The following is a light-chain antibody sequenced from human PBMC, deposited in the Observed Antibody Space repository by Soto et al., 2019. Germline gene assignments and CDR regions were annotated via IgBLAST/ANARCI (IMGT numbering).Light chain of an antibody. J-gene: IGKJ3*01. Sequence: DIPLTQSPSSLCASVGDRVTITCRASQTISNYLNWYQMKPWKAPKLLIYGASSLQNGVPPRFSGSGSGTDFALTIRNLEPEDFASYFCQQSYTSPTFGPGTKVDL. CDR1: QTISNY. CDR2: GAS. V-gene: IGKV1-39*01. CDR3: QQSYTSPT.